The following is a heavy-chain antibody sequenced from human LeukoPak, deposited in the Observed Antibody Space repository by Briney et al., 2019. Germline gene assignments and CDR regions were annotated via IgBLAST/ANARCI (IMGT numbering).Heavy chain of an antibody. CDR2: IYYSGST. CDR3: ARDHAPGIAVAGTNYFDY. CDR1: GGSISSYY. Sequence: SETLSLTCTVSGGSISSYYWSWIRQPPGKGLEGIGYIYYSGSTNYNPSLKSRVTISVDTSKNQFALKLSSVTAADTAVYYCARDHAPGIAVAGTNYFDYWGQGTLVTVSS. D-gene: IGHD6-19*01. V-gene: IGHV4-59*01. J-gene: IGHJ4*02.